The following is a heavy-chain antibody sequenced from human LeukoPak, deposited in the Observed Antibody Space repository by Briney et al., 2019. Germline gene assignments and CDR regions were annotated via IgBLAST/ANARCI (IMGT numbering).Heavy chain of an antibody. V-gene: IGHV4-4*09. CDR3: ARHRENSYESSHMGFDP. CDR1: GASNSRHY. J-gene: IGHJ5*02. CDR2: ISASGRT. D-gene: IGHD3-22*01. Sequence: SETLSLTCVVSGASNSRHYWSWIRQPPGKGLEWIGYISASGRTKYRLALKSRVTISGDTSKNQFSLRLTSVTAADTAVYYCARHRENSYESSHMGFDPWGPGTLVTVSS.